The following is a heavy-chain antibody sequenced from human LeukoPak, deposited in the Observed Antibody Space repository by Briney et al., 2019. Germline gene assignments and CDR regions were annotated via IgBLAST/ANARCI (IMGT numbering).Heavy chain of an antibody. Sequence: GGSLRLSCAASGFTFSSYWMSWVRQAPGKGLEWVANIKQDGSEKYYVDSVKGRFTISRDNAKNSLYLQMNSLRAEDTAVYYCARGSIVVPKDAFDIWGQGTMVTVSS. CDR2: IKQDGSEK. CDR3: ARGSIVVPKDAFDI. CDR1: GFTFSSYW. J-gene: IGHJ3*02. D-gene: IGHD3-22*01. V-gene: IGHV3-7*01.